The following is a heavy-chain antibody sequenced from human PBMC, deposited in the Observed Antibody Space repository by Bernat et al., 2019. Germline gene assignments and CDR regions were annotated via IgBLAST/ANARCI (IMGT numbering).Heavy chain of an antibody. V-gene: IGHV1-2*02. J-gene: IGHJ3*02. CDR2: INPNSGAT. CDR1: RNTFTGYY. D-gene: IGHD6-19*01. CDR3: ARDISVAGPNDSFDI. Sequence: AYRNTFTGYYIHWVRQAPGHGLEWMGWINPNSGATNYAQKFQGRVTMTRDTSISTAYMDLSRLRSDDTAVYYCARDISVAGPNDSFDIWGQ.